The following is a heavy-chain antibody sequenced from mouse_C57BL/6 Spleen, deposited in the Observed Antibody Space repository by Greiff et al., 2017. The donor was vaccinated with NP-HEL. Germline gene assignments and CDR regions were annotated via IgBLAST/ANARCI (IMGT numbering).Heavy chain of an antibody. V-gene: IGHV14-4*01. D-gene: IGHD1-1*01. CDR2: IDPENGDT. CDR1: GFNIKDDY. J-gene: IGHJ2*01. Sequence: VQLQRSGAELVRPGASVKLSCTASGFNIKDDYMHWVKQRPEQGLEWIGWIDPENGDTEYASKFQGKATITADTSSNTAYLQLSSLTSEDTAVYYCTRGSSYYFDYWGQGTTLTVSS. CDR3: TRGSSYYFDY.